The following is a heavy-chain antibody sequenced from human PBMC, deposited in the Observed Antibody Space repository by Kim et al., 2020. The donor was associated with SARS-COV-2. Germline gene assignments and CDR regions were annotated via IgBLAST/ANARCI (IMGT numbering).Heavy chain of an antibody. CDR3: ARDPGFYRFGELWHGPVDY. V-gene: IGHV3-33*01. CDR2: IWYDGSNK. Sequence: GGSLRLSCAASGFTFSSYGMHWVRQAPGKGLEWVAVIWYDGSNKYYADSVKGRFTISRDNSKNTLYLQMNSLRAEDTAVYYCARDPGFYRFGELWHGPVDYWGQGTLVTVSS. J-gene: IGHJ4*02. D-gene: IGHD3-10*01. CDR1: GFTFSSYG.